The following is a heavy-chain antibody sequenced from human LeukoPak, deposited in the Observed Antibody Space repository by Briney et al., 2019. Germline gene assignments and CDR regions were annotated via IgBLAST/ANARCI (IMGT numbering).Heavy chain of an antibody. CDR1: GFTFSSYW. CDR3: ARSREYSSSARYFDY. CDR2: ISWNSGSI. D-gene: IGHD6-6*01. V-gene: IGHV3-9*03. Sequence: GGSLRLSCAASGFTFSSYWMHWVRQAPGKGLEWVSGISWNSGSIGYADSVKGRFTISRDNARNSLYLQMNSLRAGDMAWYYCARSREYSSSARYFDYWGQGTLVTVST. J-gene: IGHJ4*02.